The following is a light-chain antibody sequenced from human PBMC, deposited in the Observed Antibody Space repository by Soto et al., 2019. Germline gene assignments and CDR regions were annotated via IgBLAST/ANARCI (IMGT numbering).Light chain of an antibody. V-gene: IGKV1-39*01. CDR1: QGVSAY. CDR3: QQSYRTPHT. J-gene: IGKJ2*01. CDR2: AAS. Sequence: DLQMTQSPSSLSSSVGDIVTITCRASQGVSAYLLWYQQRQGRAPKLLIYAASNLLSRVPSRFSSSGSGTNFTLTISSLQPEDFATYYCQQSYRTPHTFGQGTKLETK.